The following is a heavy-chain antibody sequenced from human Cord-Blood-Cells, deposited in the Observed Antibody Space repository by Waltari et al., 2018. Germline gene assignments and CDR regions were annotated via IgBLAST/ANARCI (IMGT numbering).Heavy chain of an antibody. V-gene: IGHV1-3*01. CDR2: INAGNGNT. CDR1: GYTFTSYA. Sequence: QVQLVQSGAEVKKPGASVKVSCKASGYTFTSYAMHLVRQAPGQRLEWMGWINAGNGNTKYSQKFQGRVTITRDTSASTAYMELSSLRSEDTAVYYCANDYYDSSGYYWFDPWGQGTLVTVSS. CDR3: ANDYYDSSGYYWFDP. J-gene: IGHJ5*02. D-gene: IGHD3-22*01.